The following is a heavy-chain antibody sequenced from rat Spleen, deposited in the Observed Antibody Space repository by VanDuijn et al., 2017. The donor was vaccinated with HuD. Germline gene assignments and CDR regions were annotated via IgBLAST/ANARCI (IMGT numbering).Heavy chain of an antibody. Sequence: EVQLVESGGGLVQPGRSMKLSCAASGFTFSSFPMAWVRQAPKKGLEWVASISSGGGGTYYPDSVKGRFTISRDTAQNTLYLQMDSLRSEDSATYYCATDGYFDGIYYSVYVMDAWGQGASVTVSS. V-gene: IGHV5-46*01. CDR3: ATDGYFDGIYYSVYVMDA. CDR2: ISSGGGGT. CDR1: GFTFSSFP. D-gene: IGHD1-12*02. J-gene: IGHJ4*01.